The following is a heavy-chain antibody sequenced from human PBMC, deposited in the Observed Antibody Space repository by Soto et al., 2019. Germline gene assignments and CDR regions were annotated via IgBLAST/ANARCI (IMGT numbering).Heavy chain of an antibody. CDR2: IKSKTDGGTT. Sequence: EVQLVESGGGLVKPGGSLRLSCAASGFTFSNAWMSWVRQAPGKGLEWVGRIKSKTDGGTTDYAAPVKGRFTISRDDSKNTLYLQMNSLKTEDTAVYYCTTDRDYDILTGYYHDAFDIWGQGTMVTVSS. CDR3: TTDRDYDILTGYYHDAFDI. V-gene: IGHV3-15*01. D-gene: IGHD3-9*01. CDR1: GFTFSNAW. J-gene: IGHJ3*02.